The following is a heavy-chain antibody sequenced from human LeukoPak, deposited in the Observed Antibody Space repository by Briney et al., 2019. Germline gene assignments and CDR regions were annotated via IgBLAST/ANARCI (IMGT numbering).Heavy chain of an antibody. CDR3: ARGGPYSRDHFDY. CDR1: GFTFSSYA. J-gene: IGHJ4*02. D-gene: IGHD6-13*01. V-gene: IGHV3-64*01. CDR2: ISSNGGNT. Sequence: GGSLRLSCAASGFTFSSYAMHWVRQAPGKGMEYVSSISSNGGNTYYGSSVKGRFTISRDNSKNTLYLQMGNLRTEDMAVYYCARGGPYSRDHFDYWGQGTLVTVSS.